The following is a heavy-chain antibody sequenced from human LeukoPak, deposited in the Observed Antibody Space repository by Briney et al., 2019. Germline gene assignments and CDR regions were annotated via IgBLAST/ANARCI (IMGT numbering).Heavy chain of an antibody. Sequence: ASVKVSCKASGYTFSMDGISWVRQAPGQGLEWMGWISTYNGNTNYAQKLQGRVTMTTDTSTSTAYMELRSLTSDDTAVYYCARDLGYCGTDGCHRNWFDPWGQGTLVTVSS. CDR1: GYTFSMDG. V-gene: IGHV1-18*04. J-gene: IGHJ5*02. D-gene: IGHD2-2*03. CDR3: ARDLGYCGTDGCHRNWFDP. CDR2: ISTYNGNT.